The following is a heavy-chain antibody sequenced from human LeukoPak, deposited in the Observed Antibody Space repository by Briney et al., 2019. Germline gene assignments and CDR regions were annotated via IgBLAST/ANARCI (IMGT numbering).Heavy chain of an antibody. D-gene: IGHD3-22*01. CDR2: ISGSGGST. V-gene: IGHV3-23*01. J-gene: IGHJ4*02. CDR3: AKSDYYDSSGYYYGSDY. Sequence: GGSLRLSCAASGCTFSSYAMTWVRQAPGKGLAGVSVISGSGGSTYYADSVEGRFTISRDNSKNTLYVQMNSLRAEDTAVYYCAKSDYYDSSGYYYGSDYWGQGTLVTVSS. CDR1: GCTFSSYA.